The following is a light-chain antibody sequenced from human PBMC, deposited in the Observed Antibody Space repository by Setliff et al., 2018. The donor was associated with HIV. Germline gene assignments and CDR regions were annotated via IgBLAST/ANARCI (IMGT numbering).Light chain of an antibody. J-gene: IGLJ1*01. CDR3: TSYTTSSAPLV. CDR1: SSDIGTYNF. V-gene: IGLV2-14*01. Sequence: QSVLTQPASVSGSPGQSITISCTGSSSDIGTYNFVSWYQQYPGKAPKVVIYEVSIRPSGISNRFSGSKSGNTASLTISGLQPEDGADYYCTSYTTSSAPLVFGSGTKVTVL. CDR2: EVS.